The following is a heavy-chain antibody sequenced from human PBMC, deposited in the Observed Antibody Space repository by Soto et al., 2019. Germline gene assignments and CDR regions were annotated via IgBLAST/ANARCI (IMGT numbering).Heavy chain of an antibody. D-gene: IGHD2-21*02. V-gene: IGHV3-23*01. Sequence: GSLRLSCAASGFTFGNYAMNWVRQAPGKGLEWISSISDPGTSTYYANSVKGRFSMSRDNSKNTLFLQMNRLRADDTAVYFCAKSLVTPSDAFDLWGRGTLVTVSS. CDR3: AKSLVTPSDAFDL. CDR1: GFTFGNYA. CDR2: ISDPGTST. J-gene: IGHJ3*01.